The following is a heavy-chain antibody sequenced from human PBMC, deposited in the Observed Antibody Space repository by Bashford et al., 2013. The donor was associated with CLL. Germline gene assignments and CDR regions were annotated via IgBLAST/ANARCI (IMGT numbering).Heavy chain of an antibody. CDR2: ISSSSSI. CDR3: ASDRNGMDV. CDR1: GFTFTTYS. Sequence: GGSLRLSCTASGFTFTTYSMNWVRQAPGKGLEWVSSISSSSSIYYADSVRGRFTISRDNAKNSLYLQMNSLRAEDTAVFYCASDRNGMDVWGQGTTVTVSS. J-gene: IGHJ6*02. V-gene: IGHV3-21*01.